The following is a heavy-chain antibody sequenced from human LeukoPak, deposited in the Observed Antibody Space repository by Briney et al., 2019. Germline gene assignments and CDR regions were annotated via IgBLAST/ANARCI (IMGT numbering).Heavy chain of an antibody. CDR1: GFTFSPYS. V-gene: IGHV3-48*01. Sequence: GGSLRLSCVVSGFTFSPYSMNWVRQAPGKGLEWVAYISGRTSTIYYADSVYGRFTISRDNSKNTFNLQMNSLRAEDTALYYCAKDFHGDFPYFFDYWGQGTLVTVSS. J-gene: IGHJ4*02. CDR3: AKDFHGDFPYFFDY. CDR2: ISGRTSTI.